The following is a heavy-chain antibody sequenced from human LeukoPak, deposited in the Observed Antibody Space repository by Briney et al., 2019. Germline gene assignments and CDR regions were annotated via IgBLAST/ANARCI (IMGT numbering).Heavy chain of an antibody. CDR1: GFTFSSYS. V-gene: IGHV3-21*01. CDR3: ARQVWSGYSWGYYYYMDV. CDR2: ISSSSSYI. D-gene: IGHD3-3*01. J-gene: IGHJ6*03. Sequence: GGSLRLSCAAPGFTFSSYSMNWVRQAPGKGLEWVSSISSSSSYIYYADSVKGRFTISRDNAKNSLYLQMNSLRAEDTAVYYCARQVWSGYSWGYYYYMDVWGNGTTVTVSS.